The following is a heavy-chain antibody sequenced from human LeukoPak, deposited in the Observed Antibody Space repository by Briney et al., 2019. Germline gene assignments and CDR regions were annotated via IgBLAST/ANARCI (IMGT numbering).Heavy chain of an antibody. Sequence: GGSLRLSCAASGFTFSSYAMNWVRQAPGKGLEWVSSISSTSSYIYYADSVKGRFTISRDNAKNSLYLQMNSLRAEDTAVYYCGRKSSAGGGPFDYWGQGTLVTVSS. CDR3: GRKSSAGGGPFDY. V-gene: IGHV3-21*01. CDR1: GFTFSSYA. D-gene: IGHD6-19*01. J-gene: IGHJ4*02. CDR2: ISSTSSYI.